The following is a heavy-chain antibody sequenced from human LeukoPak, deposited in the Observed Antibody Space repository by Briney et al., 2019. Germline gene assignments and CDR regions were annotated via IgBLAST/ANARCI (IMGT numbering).Heavy chain of an antibody. V-gene: IGHV4-34*01. CDR3: ARGRRVRGAPFDY. J-gene: IGHJ4*02. CDR2: INHSGST. CDR1: GGSFSGYY. Sequence: SETLSLTSAVYGGSFSGYYWSWIRQPPGKGLEWMGDINHSGSTNYNPSLKSRVTISVDTSKNQFSLKLSSVTAADTAVYYCARGRRVRGAPFDYWGQGTLVTVSS. D-gene: IGHD3-10*01.